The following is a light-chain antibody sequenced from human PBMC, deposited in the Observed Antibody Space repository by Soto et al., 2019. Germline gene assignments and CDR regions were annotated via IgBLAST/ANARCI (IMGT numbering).Light chain of an antibody. CDR3: CSYAGSSTSWV. Sequence: QSALTQPASVSGCPGQSITISCTGTSSDVGSYNLVSWYQQHPGKAPKLMIYEVSKRPSGVSNRFSGSKSGNTASLTISGLQAEDEADYYCCSYAGSSTSWVFGGGTKLTVL. CDR1: SSDVGSYNL. V-gene: IGLV2-23*02. CDR2: EVS. J-gene: IGLJ3*02.